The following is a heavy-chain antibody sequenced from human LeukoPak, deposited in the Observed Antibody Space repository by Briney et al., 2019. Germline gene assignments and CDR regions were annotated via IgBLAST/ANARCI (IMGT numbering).Heavy chain of an antibody. Sequence: SETLSLTCTVSGGSISSYYWSWIRQPPGKGLEWIGYIYYSGSTNYNPSLKSRVTISVDTSKNQFSLKLSSVTAADTAVYYCARGDNYFDYWGQGTLVTVSS. J-gene: IGHJ4*02. D-gene: IGHD5-24*01. CDR3: ARGDNYFDY. CDR2: IYYSGST. CDR1: GGSISSYY. V-gene: IGHV4-59*01.